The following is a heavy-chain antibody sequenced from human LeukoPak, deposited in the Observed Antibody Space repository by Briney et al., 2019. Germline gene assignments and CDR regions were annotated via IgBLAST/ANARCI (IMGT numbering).Heavy chain of an antibody. V-gene: IGHV1-69*04. CDR3: ARDALTTVTTFDY. CDR2: IIPILGIA. J-gene: IGHJ4*02. D-gene: IGHD4-11*01. CDR1: GGTFSSYA. Sequence: SVKVSCKASGGTFSSYAISWVRQAPGQGLEWMGRIIPILGIANYAQKFQGRVTITAGKSTSTAYMELSSLRSEDTAVYYCARDALTTVTTFDYWGQGTLVTVSS.